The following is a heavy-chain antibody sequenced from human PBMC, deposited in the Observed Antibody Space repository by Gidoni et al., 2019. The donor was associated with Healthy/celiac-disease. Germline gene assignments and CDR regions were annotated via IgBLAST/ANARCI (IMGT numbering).Heavy chain of an antibody. D-gene: IGHD2-2*01. J-gene: IGHJ5*02. CDR3: ATDIVCSSTSCYSSSWFDP. Sequence: EGQRWESGGGWVQPGGSWRLSGAASGVSGSSEARSWVRQAPGTGLGWVSAIGGRGCTTYSAGSFKGRFTISRDNSTNTLYLQMPSLMAEDTAVYYCATDIVCSSTSCYSSSWFDPWGQGTLVTVSS. CDR1: GVSGSSEA. V-gene: IGHV3-23*01. CDR2: IGGRGCTT.